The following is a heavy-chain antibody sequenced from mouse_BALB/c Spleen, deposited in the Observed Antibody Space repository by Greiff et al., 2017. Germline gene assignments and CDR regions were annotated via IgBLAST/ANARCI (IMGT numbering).Heavy chain of an antibody. CDR3: ARPYYDYGDAMDY. J-gene: IGHJ4*01. CDR1: GYTFTDYA. D-gene: IGHD2-4*01. Sequence: QVQLQQSGAELVRPGVSVKISCKGSGYTFTDYAMHWVKQSHAKSLEWIGVISTYYGDASYNQKFKGKATMTVDKSSSTAYMELARLTSEDSAIYYCARPYYDYGDAMDYWGQGTSVTVSS. CDR2: ISTYYGDA. V-gene: IGHV1S137*01.